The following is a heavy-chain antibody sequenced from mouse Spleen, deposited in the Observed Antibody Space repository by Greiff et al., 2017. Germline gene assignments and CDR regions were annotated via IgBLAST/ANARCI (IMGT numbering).Heavy chain of an antibody. V-gene: IGHV1-81*01. Sequence: VQLQQSGAELARPGASVKLSCKASGYTFTSYGISWVKQRTGQGLEWIGQIYPGDGDTNYNGKFKGKATLTADKSSSTAYMQLSSLTSEDSAVYFCAKGFAYWGQGTLVTVSA. CDR1: GYTFTSYG. CDR3: AKGFAY. CDR2: IYPGDGDT. J-gene: IGHJ3*01.